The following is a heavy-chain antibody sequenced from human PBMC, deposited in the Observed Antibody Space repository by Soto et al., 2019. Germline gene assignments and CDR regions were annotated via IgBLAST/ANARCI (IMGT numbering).Heavy chain of an antibody. CDR2: IYYSGST. CDR1: GGSISSSSYY. CDR3: ARDPRYCSGGSCYRYYYYYGMDV. Sequence: SETLSLTCTVSGGSISSSSYYWGWIRQPPGKGLEWIGYIYYSGSTYYNPSLKSRVTISVDTSKNQFSLKLSSVTAADTAVYYCARDPRYCSGGSCYRYYYYYGMDVWGQGTTVTVSS. V-gene: IGHV4-30-4*08. J-gene: IGHJ6*02. D-gene: IGHD2-15*01.